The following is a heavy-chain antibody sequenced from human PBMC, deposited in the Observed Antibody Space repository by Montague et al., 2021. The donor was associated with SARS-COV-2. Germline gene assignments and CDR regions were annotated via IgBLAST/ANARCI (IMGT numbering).Heavy chain of an antibody. J-gene: IGHJ4*02. D-gene: IGHD2-21*01. V-gene: IGHV4-38-2*02. Sequence: SETLSLTCTVSGDSITNNYYWCWIRQPPGRVLEVIGTIYHSGTTYYNPSLKSRVTISVDTPNNQFSRKLTSVTAADTSVYYCARRHIVASNRAFDYWGQGTLVTVSS. CDR1: GDSITNNYY. CDR3: ARRHIVASNRAFDY. CDR2: IYHSGTT.